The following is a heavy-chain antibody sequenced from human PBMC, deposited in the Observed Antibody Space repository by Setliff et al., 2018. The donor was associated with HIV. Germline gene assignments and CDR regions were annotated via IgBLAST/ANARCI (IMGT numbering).Heavy chain of an antibody. V-gene: IGHV4-39*07. CDR2: IHYNEKT. D-gene: IGHD4-4*01. J-gene: IGHJ4*02. CDR1: GGSASNSRYY. Sequence: SETLSLTCTVSGGSASNSRYYWAWIRQPPGKGLEYIGSIHYNEKTYYNPSLKSRVTISIDTSKNQFSLKLSSVTAADTAVYYCARVDPSYDYSNYWGQGTLVTVSS. CDR3: ARVDPSYDYSNY.